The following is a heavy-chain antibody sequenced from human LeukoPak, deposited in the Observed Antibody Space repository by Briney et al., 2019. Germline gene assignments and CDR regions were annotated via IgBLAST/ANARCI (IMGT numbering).Heavy chain of an antibody. CDR1: GGSISSGGYS. J-gene: IGHJ4*02. CDR2: IYHSGNT. D-gene: IGHD3-9*01. V-gene: IGHV4-30-2*01. CDR3: ARSLEYYDILTGYYRGYFDY. Sequence: SETLSLTCAVSGGSISSGGYSWSWIRQPPGKGLEWIGYIYHSGNTYYNPSLKSRVTISVDRSKNQFSLKLRSVTAADTAVYYCARSLEYYDILTGYYRGYFDYWGQGTLVTVSS.